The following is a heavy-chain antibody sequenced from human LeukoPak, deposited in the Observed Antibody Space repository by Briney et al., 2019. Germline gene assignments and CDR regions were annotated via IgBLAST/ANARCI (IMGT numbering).Heavy chain of an antibody. Sequence: GGSLRLSCAASGFTVGSNYMSWVRQAPGKGLEWVSVIYSGGSTYYADSVKGRSTISRDNSKNTLYLQMNSLRAEDTAVYYCARVSTYCSGGSCYSSWFDPWGQGTLVTVSS. CDR1: GFTVGSNY. J-gene: IGHJ5*02. CDR2: IYSGGST. CDR3: ARVSTYCSGGSCYSSWFDP. D-gene: IGHD2-15*01. V-gene: IGHV3-53*01.